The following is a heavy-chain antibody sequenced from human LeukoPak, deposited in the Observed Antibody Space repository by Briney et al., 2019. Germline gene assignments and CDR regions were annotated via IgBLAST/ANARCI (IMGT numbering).Heavy chain of an antibody. CDR3: ARGKGIVATGHYYGMDV. V-gene: IGHV1-69*13. D-gene: IGHD2-15*01. Sequence: SVNVSCKASGGTFSSYAISWVRQAPGQGLEWMGGIIPIFGTANYAQKFQGRVTITADESTSTAYMELSSLRSEDTAVYYCARGKGIVATGHYYGMDVWGQGTTVTVSS. CDR1: GGTFSSYA. CDR2: IIPIFGTA. J-gene: IGHJ6*02.